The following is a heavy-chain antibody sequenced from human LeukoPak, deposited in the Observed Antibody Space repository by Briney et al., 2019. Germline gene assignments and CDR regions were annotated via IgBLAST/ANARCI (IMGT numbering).Heavy chain of an antibody. J-gene: IGHJ4*02. CDR2: INPNSSGT. V-gene: IGHV1-2*02. D-gene: IGHD6-6*01. CDR1: GYTFTGYY. Sequence: ASVKVSCKASGYTFTGYYMHWVRQAPGQGLEWMGWINPNSSGTNYAQKFQGRVTMTRDTSISTAYVELSRLRSDDTAVYYCASIAARPDRVYNYWGQGTLVTVSS. CDR3: ASIAARPDRVYNY.